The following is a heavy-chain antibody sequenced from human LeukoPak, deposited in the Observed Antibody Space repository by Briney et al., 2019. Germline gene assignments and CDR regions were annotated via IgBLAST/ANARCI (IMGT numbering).Heavy chain of an antibody. CDR3: VKDQREAYRGGWSRDFDY. CDR1: GFTFSNYA. J-gene: IGHJ4*02. CDR2: ISHDGINT. Sequence: GGSLRLSCAASGFTFSNYAMHWVRQDSGRGLDWVAVISHDGINTYYADSVKGRFTISRDNSKNTLYLQVNSLRVEDTAVYYCVKDQREAYRGGWSRDFDYWGQGTLVTVSS. D-gene: IGHD6-19*01. V-gene: IGHV3-30*18.